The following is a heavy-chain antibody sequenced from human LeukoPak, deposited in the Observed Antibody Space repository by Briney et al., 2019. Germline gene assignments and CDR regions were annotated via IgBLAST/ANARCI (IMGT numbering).Heavy chain of an antibody. J-gene: IGHJ6*02. V-gene: IGHV1-18*01. CDR2: ISTYNDNT. Sequence: ASVKVSCKASGYTFTCYGISWVRQAPGQGLEWVGWISTYNDNTNYAQKLQGRVTMTTDTSTSTAYMELRSLGSDDTAVYYCATTVTTSPSSFYYGMDVWGRGTTVTVSS. CDR3: ATTVTTSPSSFYYGMDV. CDR1: GYTFTCYG. D-gene: IGHD4-11*01.